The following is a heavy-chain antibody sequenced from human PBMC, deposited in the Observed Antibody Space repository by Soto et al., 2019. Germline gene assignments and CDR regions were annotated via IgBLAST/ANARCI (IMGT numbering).Heavy chain of an antibody. D-gene: IGHD3-9*01. CDR3: ARFRDYHDILTGYYPGNY. Sequence: QLQLQESGPGLVKPSETLSLTCTVSGGSISSSSYYWGWIRQPPGKGLEWIGSIYYSGSTYYNPSLKSRVTISVATSKNQFSLKLSSVTAADTAVYYCARFRDYHDILTGYYPGNYWGQGTLVTVSS. CDR1: GGSISSSSYY. J-gene: IGHJ4*02. CDR2: IYYSGST. V-gene: IGHV4-39*01.